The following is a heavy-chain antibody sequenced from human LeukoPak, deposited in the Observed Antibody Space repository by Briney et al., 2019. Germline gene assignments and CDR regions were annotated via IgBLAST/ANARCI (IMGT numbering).Heavy chain of an antibody. CDR2: ISSSSSYI. V-gene: IGHV3-21*04. CDR1: GFTFSSYS. J-gene: IGHJ4*02. CDR3: AGGYNTGWYYFDY. Sequence: PGGSLRLSCAASGFTFSSYSMNWVRQAPGKGLEWVSSISSSSSYIYYADSVKGRFTISRDNSKNTLYLQMSSLRAEDTALYYCAGGYNTGWYYFDYWGQGTLVTVSS. D-gene: IGHD6-19*01.